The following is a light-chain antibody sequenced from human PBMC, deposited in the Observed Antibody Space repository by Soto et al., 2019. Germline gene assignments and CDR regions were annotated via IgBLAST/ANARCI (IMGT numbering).Light chain of an antibody. CDR1: QSIRNY. CDR2: STS. CDR3: QQSYSMPWT. J-gene: IGKJ1*01. V-gene: IGKV1-39*01. Sequence: DIRMTQSPSSLSAFVGDRVTITCRASQSIRNYLNWYQQKPGKAPNLLIYSTSTLQRGVPSRFSASVSGTDFSLTISSLQPEDVATYYCQQSYSMPWTFGQGTKVEIK.